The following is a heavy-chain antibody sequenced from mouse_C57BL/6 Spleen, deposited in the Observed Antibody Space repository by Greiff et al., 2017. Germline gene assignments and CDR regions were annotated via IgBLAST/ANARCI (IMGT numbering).Heavy chain of an antibody. CDR1: GFSLTSYG. V-gene: IGHV2-6*03. D-gene: IGHD2-5*01. CDR2: IWSDGST. Sequence: VQLQQSGPGLVAPSQSLSITCTVSGFSLTSYGVHWVRQPPGKGLEWLVVIWSDGSTTYNSALKSRLSISKDNSKSQVFLKRNSLQTDDTAMYHWAGPASNSKGGMDCLGQRNSATVSS. CDR3: AGPASNSKGGMDC. J-gene: IGHJ4*01.